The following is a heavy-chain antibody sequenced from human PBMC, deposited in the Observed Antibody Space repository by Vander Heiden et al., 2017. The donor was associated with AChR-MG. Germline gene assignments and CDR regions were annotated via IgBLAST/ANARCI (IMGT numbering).Heavy chain of an antibody. D-gene: IGHD4-17*01. CDR2: IYYSGST. V-gene: IGHV4-39*01. CDR3: ASLDYGDYRVGFDP. Sequence: QLQLQESGPGLVKPSETLSLTCTVSGGSISSSSYYWSWIRQPPGKGLEGIGSIYYSGSTYYNPSLNSRVTISVDTSKNQFSLKLSSVTAADTAVYYCASLDYGDYRVGFDPWGQGTLVTVSS. J-gene: IGHJ5*02. CDR1: GGSISSSSYY.